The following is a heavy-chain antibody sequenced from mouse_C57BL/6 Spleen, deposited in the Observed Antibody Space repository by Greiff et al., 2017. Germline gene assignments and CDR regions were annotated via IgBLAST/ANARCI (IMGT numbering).Heavy chain of an antibody. CDR1: GYTFTSYG. J-gene: IGHJ4*01. CDR2: IYPRSGNT. D-gene: IGHD1-1*02. Sequence: LVESGAELARPGASVKLSCKASGYTFTSYGISWVKQRTGQGLEWIGEIYPRSGNTYYNEKFKGKATLTADKSSSTAYMELRSLTSEDSAVYFCARLWDYAMDYWGQGTSVTVSS. V-gene: IGHV1-81*01. CDR3: ARLWDYAMDY.